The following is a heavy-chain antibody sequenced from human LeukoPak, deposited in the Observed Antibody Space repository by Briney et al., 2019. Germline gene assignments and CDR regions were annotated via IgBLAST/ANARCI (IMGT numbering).Heavy chain of an antibody. D-gene: IGHD3-22*01. J-gene: IGHJ5*02. Sequence: PGGSLRLSCAASGFSVSNNYMSWVRQAPGKGLEWVSTISGSGGSTFYADSVKGRFTISRDNSKNTLYLQMNSLRAEDTAVYYCAKFGKGYYDDPWGQGTLVTVSS. V-gene: IGHV3-23*01. CDR3: AKFGKGYYDDP. CDR1: GFSVSNNY. CDR2: ISGSGGST.